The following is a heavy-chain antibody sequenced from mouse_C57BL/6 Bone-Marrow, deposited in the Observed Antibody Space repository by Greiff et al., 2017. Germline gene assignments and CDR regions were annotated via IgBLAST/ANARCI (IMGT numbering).Heavy chain of an antibody. CDR3: ASPLYSNYAMDY. Sequence: VQLQQPGAELVKPGASVKMSCKASGYTFTSYWITWVKQRPGQGLEWIGDIYPGSGSTNYNEKFKSKATLTVDTSSSTAYMQLSSLTSEDAAVYYCASPLYSNYAMDYWGKGTSVTVSS. V-gene: IGHV1-55*01. CDR1: GYTFTSYW. CDR2: IYPGSGST. J-gene: IGHJ4*01. D-gene: IGHD2-5*01.